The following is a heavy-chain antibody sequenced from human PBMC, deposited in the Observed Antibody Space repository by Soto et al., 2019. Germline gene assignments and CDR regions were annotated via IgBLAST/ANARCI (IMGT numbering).Heavy chain of an antibody. Sequence: PGESLKISCKGSGYSFTSYWIGWVRQMPGKGLEWMGIIYPGDSDTRYSPSFQGQVTISADKSISTAYLQWSSLKASDTAMYYCARHAPADDFWSGYYRYYYYGMDVWGQGTTVTVSS. CDR2: IYPGDSDT. CDR1: GYSFTSYW. J-gene: IGHJ6*02. V-gene: IGHV5-51*01. D-gene: IGHD3-3*01. CDR3: ARHAPADDFWSGYYRYYYYGMDV.